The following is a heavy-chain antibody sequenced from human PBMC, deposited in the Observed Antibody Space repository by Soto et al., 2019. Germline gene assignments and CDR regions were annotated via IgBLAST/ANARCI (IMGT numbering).Heavy chain of an antibody. D-gene: IGHD1-20*01. Sequence: GGSLRLSCAASGFTFSSYAISWVRQAPGKGLELVSAISGSGGSTYYADSVKGRFTISRDNSKNTLYLQMNSLRAEDTAVYYCAKGNWKGGLGIYGMDVWGQGTTVTVSS. CDR2: ISGSGGST. CDR3: AKGNWKGGLGIYGMDV. V-gene: IGHV3-23*01. CDR1: GFTFSSYA. J-gene: IGHJ6*02.